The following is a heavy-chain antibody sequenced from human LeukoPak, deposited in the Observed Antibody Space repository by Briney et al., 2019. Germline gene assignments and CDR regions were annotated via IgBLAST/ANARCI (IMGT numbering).Heavy chain of an antibody. CDR3: ARDGGVAPHNWFDP. Sequence: SSETLSLTCAVSGGSISSGGYSWSWIRQPPGKGLEWIGYIYYSVNTYYSPSLKSRVTISVDTSKNQFSLKLSSVTAADTAVYYCARDGGVAPHNWFDPWGQGTLVTVSS. CDR2: IYYSVNT. V-gene: IGHV4-30-4*07. J-gene: IGHJ5*02. CDR1: GGSISSGGYS. D-gene: IGHD2-8*02.